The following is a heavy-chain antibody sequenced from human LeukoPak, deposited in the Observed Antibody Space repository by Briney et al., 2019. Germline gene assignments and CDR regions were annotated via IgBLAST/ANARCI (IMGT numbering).Heavy chain of an antibody. CDR2: INPNSGGT. D-gene: IGHD3-16*01. Sequence: ASVKVSCKASGYSSTGYYMHWVRQAPGQGLEWMGWINPNSGGTNYAQKFQGRVTMTRDTSISTAYMELSRLTSDDTAVYYCARERGGYDYWGQGTLVTVSS. CDR1: GYSSTGYY. V-gene: IGHV1-2*02. CDR3: ARERGGYDY. J-gene: IGHJ4*02.